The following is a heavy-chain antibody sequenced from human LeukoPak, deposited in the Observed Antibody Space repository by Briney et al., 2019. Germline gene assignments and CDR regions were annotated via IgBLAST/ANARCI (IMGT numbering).Heavy chain of an antibody. V-gene: IGHV4-59*01. Sequence: SETLSLTCTVSGGSISSYYWSWLRQPPGKGLEWIGYIYYSGSTNYNPSLKSRVTISVDTSKNQFSLKLSSVTAADTAVYYCAGQNHCSGGSCYSGLSHWFDPWGQGTLVTVSS. CDR1: GGSISSYY. CDR2: IYYSGST. CDR3: AGQNHCSGGSCYSGLSHWFDP. D-gene: IGHD2-15*01. J-gene: IGHJ5*02.